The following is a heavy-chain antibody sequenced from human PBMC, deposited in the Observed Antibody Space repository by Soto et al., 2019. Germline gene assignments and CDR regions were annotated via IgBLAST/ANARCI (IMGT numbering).Heavy chain of an antibody. J-gene: IGHJ4*02. CDR2: IYWDDDK. CDR1: GFSLSTTGVG. Sequence: SGPTLVNPTQTPTLTSSLSGFSLSTTGVGVGWIRQPPGKALEWLALIYWDDDKRYSPSLKSRLTITKDTSKNQVVLTLTNMDPVDTATYYCAHRFSRWYDFDYWGQGTLVTVPQ. CDR3: AHRFSRWYDFDY. V-gene: IGHV2-5*02. D-gene: IGHD6-13*01.